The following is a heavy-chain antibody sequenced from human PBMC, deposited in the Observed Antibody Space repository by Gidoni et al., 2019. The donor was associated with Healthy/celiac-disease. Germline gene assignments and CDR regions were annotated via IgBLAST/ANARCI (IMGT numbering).Heavy chain of an antibody. CDR2: IYTSGST. V-gene: IGHV4-4*07. Sequence: QVQLQESGPGLVKPSETLSLTCTVSGGSISSYYWSWIRQPAGKGLEWIGRIYTSGSTNYNPSLKSRVTMSVDTSKNQFSLKLSSVTAADTAVYYCARGGIAARQDTYYFDYWGQGTLVTVSS. CDR1: GGSISSYY. CDR3: ARGGIAARQDTYYFDY. D-gene: IGHD6-6*01. J-gene: IGHJ4*02.